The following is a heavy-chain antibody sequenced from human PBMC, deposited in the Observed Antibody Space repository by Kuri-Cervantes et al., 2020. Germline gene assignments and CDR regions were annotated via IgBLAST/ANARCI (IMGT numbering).Heavy chain of an antibody. J-gene: IGHJ6*02. Sequence: SETLSLTCTVSGGSVSSGSYYWSWIRQPPGKGLEWIGCIYYSGSTNYNPSLKSRVTISVDTSKNQFSLKLSSVTAADTAVYYCARGARHPTYGMDVWGQGTLVTVSS. CDR2: IYYSGST. D-gene: IGHD1-26*01. CDR1: GGSVSSGSYY. V-gene: IGHV4-61*01. CDR3: ARGARHPTYGMDV.